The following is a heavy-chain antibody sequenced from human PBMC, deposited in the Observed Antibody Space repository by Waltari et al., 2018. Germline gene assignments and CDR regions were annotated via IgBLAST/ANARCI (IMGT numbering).Heavy chain of an antibody. Sequence: EVKLVESGGGLVQPGGSLRLSCEASGFVFRSFDMNWVRQAPGKGLEWIAHIRNSGATIYYADSVKGRFSISRDNAKESLLLQMNSLRAEDTAVYYCARHGIRLGLYYFDYWGQGALVTVSS. CDR2: IRNSGATI. CDR1: GFVFRSFD. CDR3: ARHGIRLGLYYFDY. D-gene: IGHD3-9*01. J-gene: IGHJ4*02. V-gene: IGHV3-48*03.